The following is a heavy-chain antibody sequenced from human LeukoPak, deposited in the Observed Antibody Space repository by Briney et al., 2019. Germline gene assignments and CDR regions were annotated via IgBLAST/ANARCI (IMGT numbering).Heavy chain of an antibody. CDR1: GGSISSYY. Sequence: PSETLSLTCSVSGGSISSYYWSWIRQPPGKGLEWIGEINHSGSTNYNPSLKSRVTISVDTSKNQFSLKLSSVTAADTAVYYCARGRSTRITMDRVLIRTYYFDYWGRGTLVTVSS. J-gene: IGHJ4*02. CDR2: INHSGST. V-gene: IGHV4-34*01. CDR3: ARGRSTRITMDRVLIRTYYFDY. D-gene: IGHD3-10*01.